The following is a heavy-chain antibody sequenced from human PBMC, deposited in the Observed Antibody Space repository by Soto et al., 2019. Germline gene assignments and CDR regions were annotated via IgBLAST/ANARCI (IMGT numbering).Heavy chain of an antibody. CDR1: GGAISIGDFY. CDR3: ARADDCCDRFDY. D-gene: IGHD2-21*02. J-gene: IGHJ4*02. Sequence: ASETLSLTCTVSGGAISIGDFYWSWIRQPPGKGLELIGNIYYSGSTYYNPSLRSRAIMSVDTSQNQFSLKLSSLTAEDTAVYFCARADDCCDRFDYWGQGDLVTVSS. V-gene: IGHV4-30-4*01. CDR2: IYYSGST.